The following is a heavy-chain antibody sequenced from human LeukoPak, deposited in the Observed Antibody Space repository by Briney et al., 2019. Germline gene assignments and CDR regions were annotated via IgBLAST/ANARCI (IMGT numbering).Heavy chain of an antibody. V-gene: IGHV3-48*03. Sequence: GGSLRLSCSASGFTFSSYAMHWVRQAPGKGPEWVSCITSSGKSKYYADSVRGRVTISRDNAKNSLYLQMDSLRAEDTAVYYCARGNYGMDVWGRGTTVTVSS. CDR2: ITSSGKSK. CDR1: GFTFSSYA. CDR3: ARGNYGMDV. J-gene: IGHJ6*02.